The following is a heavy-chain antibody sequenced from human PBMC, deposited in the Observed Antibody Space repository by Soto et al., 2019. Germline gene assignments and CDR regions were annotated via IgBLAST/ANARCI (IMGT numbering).Heavy chain of an antibody. CDR1: GCTFSNYG. Sequence: PWGSLRLSWAASGCTFSNYGMSWVRQAPGKCLEWVSALPEIGTNTYYADSVKVRFTISRDNSKNTLFLQINNLRAGDTAVYYCAKKSGVGATWYLDXRCQGTWVTVSX. CDR2: LPEIGTNT. V-gene: IGHV3-23*01. J-gene: IGHJ4*02. D-gene: IGHD1-26*01. CDR3: AKKSGVGATWYLDX.